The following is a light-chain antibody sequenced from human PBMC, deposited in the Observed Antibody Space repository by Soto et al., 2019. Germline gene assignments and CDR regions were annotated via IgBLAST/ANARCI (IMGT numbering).Light chain of an antibody. CDR1: QSVSTN. Sequence: ETVMTQSPATLSVSPGERATLSCRASQSVSTNLAWYQQKPGQAPRLLIYGTSTRATGIPARFSGSGSGTEFPLTLRSLQSEDFSVYYCQQYNNWPLTFGGGTRVEIK. CDR2: GTS. CDR3: QQYNNWPLT. V-gene: IGKV3-15*01. J-gene: IGKJ4*01.